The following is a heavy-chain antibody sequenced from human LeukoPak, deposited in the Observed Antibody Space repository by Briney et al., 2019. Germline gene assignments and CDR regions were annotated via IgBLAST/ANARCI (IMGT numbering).Heavy chain of an antibody. Sequence: SETLSLTCTVSGGSISSGSYYWSWIRQPPGKGLEWIGYIYYSGSTNYNPSLKSRVTISVDTSKNQFSLKLSSVTAADTAVYYCARVVVVTSTSHFDLWGRGTLVTVSS. J-gene: IGHJ2*01. CDR3: ARVVVVTSTSHFDL. CDR1: GGSISSGSYY. CDR2: IYYSGST. V-gene: IGHV4-61*01. D-gene: IGHD2-15*01.